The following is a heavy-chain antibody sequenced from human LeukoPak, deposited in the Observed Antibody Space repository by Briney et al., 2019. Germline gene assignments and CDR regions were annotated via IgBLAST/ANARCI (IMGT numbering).Heavy chain of an antibody. V-gene: IGHV4-59*08. D-gene: IGHD4-17*01. CDR3: ARHGALYGDYSNYYGMDV. Sequence: SETLSLTCTVSGGSISSYYWSWIRQPPGKGLEWIGYINYSGSTNYNPSLKSRVTISVDTSKNQFSLKLSSVTAADTAVYYCARHGALYGDYSNYYGMDVWGQGTTVTVSS. CDR2: INYSGST. CDR1: GGSISSYY. J-gene: IGHJ6*02.